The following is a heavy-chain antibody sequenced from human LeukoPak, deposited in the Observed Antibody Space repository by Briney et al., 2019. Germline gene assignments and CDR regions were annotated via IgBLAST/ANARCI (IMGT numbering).Heavy chain of an antibody. D-gene: IGHD3-22*01. CDR1: GFTFSSYG. CDR2: IPYDGSNK. V-gene: IGHV3-30*03. Sequence: PGGSLRLSCAASGFTFSSYGMHWVRQAPGKGLEWVAVIPYDGSNKYYADSVKGRFTISRDNSKNTLYLQMNSLRAEDTAVYYCARGGPYYYDSSGYYYLDYWGQGTLVTVSS. J-gene: IGHJ4*02. CDR3: ARGGPYYYDSSGYYYLDY.